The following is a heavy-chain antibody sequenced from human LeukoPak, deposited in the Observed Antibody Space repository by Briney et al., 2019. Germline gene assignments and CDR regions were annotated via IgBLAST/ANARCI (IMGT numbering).Heavy chain of an antibody. Sequence: GGSLRLSCAASGFTFSSYWMSWVRQAPGKGLEWVANIKQDGSEKYYVDSVKGRFTISRDNAKNSLYLQMNSLRAEDTAVYYCARVRMVRGVISHFDYWGQGTLVTVSS. J-gene: IGHJ4*02. V-gene: IGHV3-7*01. D-gene: IGHD3-10*01. CDR1: GFTFSSYW. CDR2: IKQDGSEK. CDR3: ARVRMVRGVISHFDY.